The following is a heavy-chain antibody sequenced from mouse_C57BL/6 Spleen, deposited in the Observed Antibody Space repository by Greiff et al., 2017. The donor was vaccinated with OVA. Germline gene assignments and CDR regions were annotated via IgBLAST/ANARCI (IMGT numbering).Heavy chain of an antibody. J-gene: IGHJ4*01. V-gene: IGHV1-55*01. CDR2: IYPGSGST. CDR1: GYTFTSYW. Sequence: VQLQQPGAELVKPGASVKMSCKASGYTFTSYWITWVKQRPGQGLEWIGDIYPGSGSTNYNEKFKSKATLTVDTSYSTAYMQLSSLTSEDSAVYYCARSYDYADYYAMDYWGQGTSVTVSS. D-gene: IGHD2-4*01. CDR3: ARSYDYADYYAMDY.